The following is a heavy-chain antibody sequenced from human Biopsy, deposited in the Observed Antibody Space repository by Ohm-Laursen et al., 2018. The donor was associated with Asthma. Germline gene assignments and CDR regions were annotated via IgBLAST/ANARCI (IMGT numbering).Heavy chain of an antibody. Sequence: GSSVKVSCKVSGDSFRNYAISWVRQAPGQGLEWMGGLIPVLGAPDHAQMFEGRVTITADESTSTAYMELSSLSSEDTAVYYCARGYSGSDRIVYYYSGLEVWGQGTTVTVSS. CDR3: ARGYSGSDRIVYYYSGLEV. D-gene: IGHD5-12*01. J-gene: IGHJ6*02. CDR2: LIPVLGAP. V-gene: IGHV1-69*01. CDR1: GDSFRNYA.